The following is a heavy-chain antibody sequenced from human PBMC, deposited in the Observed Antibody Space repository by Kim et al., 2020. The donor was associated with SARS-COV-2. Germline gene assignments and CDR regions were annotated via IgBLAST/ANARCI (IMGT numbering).Heavy chain of an antibody. CDR1: GGSISSGGHY. J-gene: IGHJ6*02. Sequence: SETLSLTCTVSGGSISSGGHYWSWIRQPAGKGLEWIGHVYTSGSTNYSPSLNSRVTISADTSKSQFFLKLSSVTAADTAVYYCARAHYYDSVYGMDVWGQGTTVTVSS. CDR2: VYTSGST. CDR3: ARAHYYDSVYGMDV. V-gene: IGHV4-61*09. D-gene: IGHD3-22*01.